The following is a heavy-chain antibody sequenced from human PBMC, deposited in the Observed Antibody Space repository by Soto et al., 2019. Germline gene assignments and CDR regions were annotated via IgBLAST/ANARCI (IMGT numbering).Heavy chain of an antibody. CDR3: AKVVVAATRHTDFDS. V-gene: IGHV4-39*02. CDR1: GGSIDSNNYY. D-gene: IGHD2-15*01. J-gene: IGHJ4*02. Sequence: SETLSLTCTVSGGSIDSNNYYWAWIRQPPGKGLAWIASIYYDGSTYYNTSLKSRVTISRDTSKNQFSLRLTSMTAADTAVYYCAKVVVAATRHTDFDSWGQGTLVTVSS. CDR2: IYYDGST.